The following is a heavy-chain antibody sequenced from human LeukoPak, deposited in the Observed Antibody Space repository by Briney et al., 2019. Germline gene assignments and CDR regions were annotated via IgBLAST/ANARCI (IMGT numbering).Heavy chain of an antibody. V-gene: IGHV3-30*18. CDR2: ISYDGSNK. J-gene: IGHJ4*02. Sequence: GGSLRLSCAASGFTFSSYGMHWVRQAPGKALEWVAFISYDGSNKYYADSVKGRFTISRDNSKNTLYLQMNSLRAEDTAVYYCAKDQAVAGPTGFDYWGQGTLVTVSS. CDR1: GFTFSSYG. D-gene: IGHD6-19*01. CDR3: AKDQAVAGPTGFDY.